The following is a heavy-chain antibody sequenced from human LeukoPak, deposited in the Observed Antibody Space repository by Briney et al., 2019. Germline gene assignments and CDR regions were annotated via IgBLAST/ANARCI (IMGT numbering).Heavy chain of an antibody. V-gene: IGHV3-30*02. CDR1: GFTFSGSG. CDR3: ARSPTSWDFDY. J-gene: IGHJ4*02. D-gene: IGHD2-2*01. Sequence: GGSLRLSCAASGFTFSGSGMHWVRQAPGKGLEWVAFIRYHGSDKYYADSVKGRFTVSRDNSKNTLYLQMNSLRAEDTAVYYCARSPTSWDFDYWGQGTLVTVSS. CDR2: IRYHGSDK.